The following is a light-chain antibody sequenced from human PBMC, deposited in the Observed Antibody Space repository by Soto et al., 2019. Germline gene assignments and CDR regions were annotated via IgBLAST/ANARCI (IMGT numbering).Light chain of an antibody. CDR3: QQYGSSSLYT. J-gene: IGKJ2*01. Sequence: EIVLTQSPGTLSLSPGERATLSCRASQSVSISYLAWYQQKPGQAPRLLIYGASSRATGIPDRFSGSGSGRVFTLTISRLEPEDFAVYYCQQYGSSSLYTFGQGTKLEIK. CDR1: QSVSISY. V-gene: IGKV3-20*01. CDR2: GAS.